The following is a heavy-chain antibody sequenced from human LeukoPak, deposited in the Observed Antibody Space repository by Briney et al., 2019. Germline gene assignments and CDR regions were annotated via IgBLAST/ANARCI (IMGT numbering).Heavy chain of an antibody. D-gene: IGHD4-11*01. CDR3: VKEVPGTTIYD. CDR1: GFIVRTNY. CDR2: IFRGDGT. J-gene: IGHJ4*02. V-gene: IGHV3-66*01. Sequence: GGSLRLSCVASGFIVRTNYMSWVRQAPGKGLEWVAVIFRGDGTYHADSVKGRFTISRDTSKNTVYLHMNSLTAEDTAIYYCVKEVPGTTIYDWGQGILVTVSS.